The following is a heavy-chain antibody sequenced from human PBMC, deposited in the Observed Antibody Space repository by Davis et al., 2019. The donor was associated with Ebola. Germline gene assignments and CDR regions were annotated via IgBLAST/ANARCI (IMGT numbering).Heavy chain of an antibody. CDR3: ARQGPSGYSSSVTGWFDP. D-gene: IGHD6-13*01. CDR2: ISYDGSNK. Sequence: GESLKISCAASGFTFSSYSMNWVRQAPGKGLEWVAVISYDGSNKYYADSVKGRFTISRDNSKNTLYLQMNSLRAEDTAVYYCARQGPSGYSSSVTGWFDPWGQGTLVTVSS. CDR1: GFTFSSYS. V-gene: IGHV3-30*03. J-gene: IGHJ5*02.